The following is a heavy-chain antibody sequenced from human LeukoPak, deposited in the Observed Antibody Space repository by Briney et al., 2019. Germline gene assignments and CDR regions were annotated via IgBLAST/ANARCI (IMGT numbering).Heavy chain of an antibody. V-gene: IGHV3-21*04. CDR1: GFTFSSYS. J-gene: IGHJ3*02. D-gene: IGHD3-3*01. Sequence: GGSLRLSCAASGFTFSSYSMNWVRQAPGKGLEWVSSISSSSSYIYYADSVKGRFTISRDNAKNSLYLQMNSLRAEDTALYYCAKTSLTIFGVVGGAFDIWGQGTMVTVSS. CDR3: AKTSLTIFGVVGGAFDI. CDR2: ISSSSSYI.